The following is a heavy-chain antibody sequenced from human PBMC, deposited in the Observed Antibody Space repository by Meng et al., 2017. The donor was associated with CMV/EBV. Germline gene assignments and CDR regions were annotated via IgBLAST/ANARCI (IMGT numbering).Heavy chain of an antibody. V-gene: IGHV3-48*03. CDR1: GFAFDDYG. D-gene: IGHD3-3*01. Sequence: GESLKISCAASGFAFDDYGMSWVRQAPGKGLEWVSYISSSGSTIYYADSVKGRFTISRDNAKNSLYLQMNSLRAEDTAVYYCARGQAPDFNYDFWRGAFDIWGQGTMVTVSS. J-gene: IGHJ3*02. CDR3: ARGQAPDFNYDFWRGAFDI. CDR2: ISSSGSTI.